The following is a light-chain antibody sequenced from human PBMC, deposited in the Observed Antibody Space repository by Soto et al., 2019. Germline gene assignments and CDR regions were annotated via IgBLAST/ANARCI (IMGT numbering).Light chain of an antibody. J-gene: IGLJ2*01. Sequence: QSVLTQPPSASGTPGPRVTISCSGSSSKIGSNYVYWYQQLPGTAPKLLIYSNNQRPSGVPYRFSCSKSGTSASLAISGLRSEADADYYCAAWDDSLSGLVVFGGGSQLTVL. CDR1: SSKIGSNY. CDR2: SNN. CDR3: AAWDDSLSGLVV. V-gene: IGLV1-47*02.